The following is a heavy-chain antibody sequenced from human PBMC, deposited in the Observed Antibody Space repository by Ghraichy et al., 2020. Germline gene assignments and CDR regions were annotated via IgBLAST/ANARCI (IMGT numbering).Heavy chain of an antibody. D-gene: IGHD6-25*01. CDR1: GFTFSSYA. V-gene: IGHV3-23*01. Sequence: GESLNISCAASGFTFSSYAMSWVRQAPGKGLEWVSAISGSGGSTYYADSVKGRFTISRDNSKNTLYLQMNSLRAEDTAVYYCAKVDGEGSSGGDYAFDIWGQGTMVTVSS. J-gene: IGHJ3*02. CDR3: AKVDGEGSSGGDYAFDI. CDR2: ISGSGGST.